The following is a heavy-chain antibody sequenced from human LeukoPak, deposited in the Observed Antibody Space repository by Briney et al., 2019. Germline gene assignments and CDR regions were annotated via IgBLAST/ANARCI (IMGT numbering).Heavy chain of an antibody. CDR2: VSGDGRTS. Sequence: GGSLRLSCAVSGITLSNYGMSWVRQAPGKGLEWVSGVSGDGRTSYYADSVKGRFTISRDNSKSTLNLQLNSLRDEDTAIYYCAKGARVYYYGSGSYRDYFDPWGQGTLVTVSS. CDR3: AKGARVYYYGSGSYRDYFDP. V-gene: IGHV3-23*01. J-gene: IGHJ5*02. D-gene: IGHD3-10*01. CDR1: GITLSNYG.